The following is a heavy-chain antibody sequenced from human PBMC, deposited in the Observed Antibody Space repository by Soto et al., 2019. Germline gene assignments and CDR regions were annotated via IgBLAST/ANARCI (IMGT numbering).Heavy chain of an antibody. CDR3: ARPYYYDSSGSVDAFDI. CDR2: IDPSDSYT. CDR1: GYRFTSYG. V-gene: IGHV5-10-1*01. Sequence: AALKISGKGCGYRFTSYGISWVRQMPGKGLEWMGRIDPSDSYTNYSPSFQGHVTISADKSISTAYLQWSSPKASDTAMYYCARPYYYDSSGSVDAFDIWGQGTMVTGSS. J-gene: IGHJ3*02. D-gene: IGHD3-22*01.